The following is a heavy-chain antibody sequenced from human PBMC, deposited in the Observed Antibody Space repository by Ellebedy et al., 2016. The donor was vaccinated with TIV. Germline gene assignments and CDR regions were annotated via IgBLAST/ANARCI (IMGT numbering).Heavy chain of an antibody. CDR1: GGSISSNTYW. CDR2: IYFTGST. Sequence: MPSETLSLTCAVSGGSISSNTYWWGWIRQPPGQGLEWIGSIYFTGSTYYNPSLRGRVTVSVDTSKYQFSLKLTSVTAADTAVYYCARRYCSGRGDCSGGRITYFDYWGQGTLVTVSS. J-gene: IGHJ4*02. D-gene: IGHD2-21*02. CDR3: ARRYCSGRGDCSGGRITYFDY. V-gene: IGHV4-39*01.